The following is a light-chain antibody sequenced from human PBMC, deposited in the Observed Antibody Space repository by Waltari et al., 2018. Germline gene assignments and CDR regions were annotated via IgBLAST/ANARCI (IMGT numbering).Light chain of an antibody. Sequence: EIVLTQSPATLSLSPGERGTLSCRASQSVSSSLGWYQQKPGQTPRLLIHAASSRDTGIPDRFSGSGSGTDFTLTISSLEPEDFAVYYCQQYSNWPLTFGGGTKVEIK. CDR2: AAS. CDR1: QSVSSS. V-gene: IGKV3D-20*02. J-gene: IGKJ4*01. CDR3: QQYSNWPLT.